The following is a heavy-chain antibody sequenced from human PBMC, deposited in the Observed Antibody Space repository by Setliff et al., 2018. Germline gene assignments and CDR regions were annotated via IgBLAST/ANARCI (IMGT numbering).Heavy chain of an antibody. D-gene: IGHD1-26*01. V-gene: IGHV1-18*01. J-gene: IGHJ5*01. CDR3: ARLVRYCTRTACQKVAGVES. Sequence: VKVSCKASGYTFSHSGITWVRQAPGQGLEWMGWISVYTGNTNYAPKLQGRVTMTTDASTSTAYMELRGLTSDDTAVYYCARLVRYCTRTACQKVAGVESWGQGTLVTSPQ. CDR1: GYTFSHSG. CDR2: ISVYTGNT.